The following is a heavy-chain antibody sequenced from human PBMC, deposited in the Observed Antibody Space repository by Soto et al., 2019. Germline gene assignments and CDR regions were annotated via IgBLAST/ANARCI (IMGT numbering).Heavy chain of an antibody. CDR1: GGSISSYY. CDR2: IYYSGST. Sequence: ETLSLTCTVSGGSISSYYWSWIRQPPGKGLEWIGYIYYSGSTNYNPSLKSRVTISVDTSKNQFSLKLSSVTAADTAVYYCAREKSDILTGYPNWFDPWGQGTLVTVSS. J-gene: IGHJ5*02. V-gene: IGHV4-59*01. CDR3: AREKSDILTGYPNWFDP. D-gene: IGHD3-9*01.